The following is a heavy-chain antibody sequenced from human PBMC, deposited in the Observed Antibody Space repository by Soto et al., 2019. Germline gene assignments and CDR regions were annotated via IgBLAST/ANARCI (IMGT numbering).Heavy chain of an antibody. V-gene: IGHV3-23*01. CDR1: GFRCSTYD. Sequence: DVQLLESGGGLVQPGGSLSRSCAASGFRCSTYDMSWVRQAPGKGLEWVSVMSGSGSGTYYADSVKGRFTISRDTSKNTLYLQLNSLRAEDTALYYGVRQANLPTVTAIVVYYYGLDVWGQGTTVTVSS. J-gene: IGHJ6*02. CDR2: MSGSGSGT. CDR3: VRQANLPTVTAIVVYYYGLDV. D-gene: IGHD4-4*01.